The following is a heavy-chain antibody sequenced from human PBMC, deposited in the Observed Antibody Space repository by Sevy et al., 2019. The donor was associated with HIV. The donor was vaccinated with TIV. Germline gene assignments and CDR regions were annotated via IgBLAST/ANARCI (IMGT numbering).Heavy chain of an antibody. CDR1: GFTVSSNY. D-gene: IGHD6-6*01. CDR2: IYSGGST. V-gene: IGHV3-53*01. CDR3: ARDRGIAARPRYYYYGMDV. Sequence: GGSLRLSCAASGFTVSSNYMSWVRQAPGKGLEWVSVIYSGGSTYYADSVKGRFTISGDNSKNTLYLQMNSLRAEDTAVYYCARDRGIAARPRYYYYGMDVWGQGTTVTVSS. J-gene: IGHJ6*02.